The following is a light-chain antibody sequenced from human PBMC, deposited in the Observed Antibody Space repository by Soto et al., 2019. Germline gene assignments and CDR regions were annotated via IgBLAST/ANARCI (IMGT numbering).Light chain of an antibody. CDR3: QQYDTSFT. Sequence: IVLTQSPATLSLSPGVRATLSFRASQSIHTSLAWYQQKPGQPPRLVVYDSTLRANGVPDRFRGRGSGTDFTLTITRLEPEDFAMYYCQQYDTSFTFGPGTKVDIK. CDR2: DST. CDR1: QSIHTS. V-gene: IGKV3-20*01. J-gene: IGKJ3*01.